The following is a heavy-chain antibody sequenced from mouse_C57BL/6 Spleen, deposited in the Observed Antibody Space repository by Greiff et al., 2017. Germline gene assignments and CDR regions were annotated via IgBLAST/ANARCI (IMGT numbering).Heavy chain of an antibody. Sequence: EVQLQQSGAELVMPGASVKLSCTASGFNIKDYYMHWVKQRTEQGLEWIGRIDPEDGETKYAPKFQGKATITADTSSTTAYLQLSSLTSDDPAVYYCYSLCYDYDVGFAYWGQGTLVTVSA. V-gene: IGHV14-2*01. J-gene: IGHJ3*01. D-gene: IGHD2-4*01. CDR1: GFNIKDYY. CDR2: IDPEDGET. CDR3: YSLCYDYDVGFAY.